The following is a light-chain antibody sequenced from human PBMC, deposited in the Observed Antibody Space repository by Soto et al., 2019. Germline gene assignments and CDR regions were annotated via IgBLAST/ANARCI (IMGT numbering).Light chain of an antibody. J-gene: IGLJ1*01. CDR1: SSDVGSYNL. CDR2: EVT. V-gene: IGLV2-23*02. Sequence: SVLTQPASVSGSPGQSITVSCTGTSSDVGSYNLVSWYQHHPGKAPQLMIYEVTKRPSGVSDRFSGSKSGNTASLTISGLQAEDEADYSCCSYAGSSNFYVFGTGTKVTV. CDR3: CSYAGSSNFYV.